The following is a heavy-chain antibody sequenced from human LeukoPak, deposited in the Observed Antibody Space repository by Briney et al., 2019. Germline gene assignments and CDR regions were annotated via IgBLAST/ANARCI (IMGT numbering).Heavy chain of an antibody. J-gene: IGHJ4*02. CDR2: ISAYNGNT. Sequence: GASVKVSCKASGYTFTSYGISWVRQAPGQGLEWMGWISAYNGNTNYAQKLQGRVTMTTDTSTSTAYMELRSLRSDDTAVYYCARGLYYYDSSGYSVYFYYWGQGTLVTVSS. D-gene: IGHD3-22*01. V-gene: IGHV1-18*01. CDR1: GYTFTSYG. CDR3: ARGLYYYDSSGYSVYFYY.